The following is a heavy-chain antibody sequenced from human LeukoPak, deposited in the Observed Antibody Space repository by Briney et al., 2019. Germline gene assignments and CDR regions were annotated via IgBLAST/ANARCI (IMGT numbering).Heavy chain of an antibody. CDR1: GFTFSSYG. D-gene: IGHD3-10*01. Sequence: PGGSLRLSCAASGFTFSSYGMSWVRQAPGKGLEWVGRIRNKANSYTTEYAASVIGRFTISRDDSKNSLYLQMNSLKTEDTAVYYCARLQLYGLGSDYWGQGTLVTVSS. CDR3: ARLQLYGLGSDY. CDR2: IRNKANSYTT. V-gene: IGHV3-72*01. J-gene: IGHJ4*02.